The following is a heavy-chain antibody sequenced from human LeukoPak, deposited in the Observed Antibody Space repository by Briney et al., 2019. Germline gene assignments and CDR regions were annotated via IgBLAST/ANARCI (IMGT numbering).Heavy chain of an antibody. CDR3: ATNWHLDY. CDR1: GFTFSSYS. D-gene: IGHD7-27*01. CDR2: ISSSSSYI. J-gene: IGHJ4*02. V-gene: IGHV3-21*01. Sequence: GGSLRLSCAASGFTFSSYSMNWVRQPPGKGLEWVSSISSSSSYIYYADSVKGRFTIPRDNAKNSLYLQMNSLRAEDTAVYYCATNWHLDYWGQGTLVTVSS.